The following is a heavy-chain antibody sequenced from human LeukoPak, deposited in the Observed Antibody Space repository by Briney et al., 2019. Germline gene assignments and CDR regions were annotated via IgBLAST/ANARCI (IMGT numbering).Heavy chain of an antibody. CDR3: ARQMNTVTVDY. CDR2: IFYSGST. V-gene: IGHV4-39*01. J-gene: IGHJ4*02. Sequence: PSGTLSLTCTVSGGSISSSSYFWGWIRQPPGKGLEWIGSIFYSGSTYYNPSLNSRVTMSIDTSKNQFSLRLSSVTAADTAVYYCARQMNTVTVDYWGQGTLVTVSS. D-gene: IGHD4-17*01. CDR1: GGSISSSSYF.